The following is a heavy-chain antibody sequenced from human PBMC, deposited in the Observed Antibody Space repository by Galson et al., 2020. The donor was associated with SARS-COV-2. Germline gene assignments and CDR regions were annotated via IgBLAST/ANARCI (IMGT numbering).Heavy chain of an antibody. CDR3: ARDGQTSSGWAFDY. V-gene: IGHV3-33*01. Sequence: GGSLRHSCAASGFTFSSHAMHWVRQAPGKGLEWVAQIFFDGSDKYYGDSGKGRFTISRDSSKNTVYLQMNNLRADDTAVYYCARDGQTSSGWAFDYWGQGTLVTVSS. J-gene: IGHJ4*02. CDR2: IFFDGSDK. D-gene: IGHD6-19*01. CDR1: GFTFSSHA.